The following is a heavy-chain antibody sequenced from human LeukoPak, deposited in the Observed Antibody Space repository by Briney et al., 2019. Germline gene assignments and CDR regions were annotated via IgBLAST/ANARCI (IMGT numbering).Heavy chain of an antibody. CDR1: GGTFSSYA. V-gene: IGHV1-69*04. J-gene: IGHJ5*02. Sequence: GASVTVSCKASGGTFSSYAISWVRQAPGQGLEWMGRIIPILGIANYAQKFQGRVTITADKSTSTAYMELSSLRSEDTAVYYCARGGYCSGGSCYSGWFDPWGQGTLVTVSS. D-gene: IGHD2-15*01. CDR2: IIPILGIA. CDR3: ARGGYCSGGSCYSGWFDP.